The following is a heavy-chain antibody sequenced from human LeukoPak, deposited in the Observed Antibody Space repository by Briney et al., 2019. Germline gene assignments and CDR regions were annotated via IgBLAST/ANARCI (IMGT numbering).Heavy chain of an antibody. Sequence: GASVKVSCKASGYTFTSYYMHWVRQAPGQGLEWMGTINPSGGSTSYAQKFQGRVTMTRDTSTSTVYMELSSLRSEDTAVYYCARSSYSGSYSPHFDYWGQGTLVTVSS. CDR1: GYTFTSYY. D-gene: IGHD1-26*01. CDR2: INPSGGST. V-gene: IGHV1-46*01. CDR3: ARSSYSGSYSPHFDY. J-gene: IGHJ4*02.